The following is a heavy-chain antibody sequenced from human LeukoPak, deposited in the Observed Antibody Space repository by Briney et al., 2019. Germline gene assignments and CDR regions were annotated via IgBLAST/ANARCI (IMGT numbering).Heavy chain of an antibody. J-gene: IGHJ4*02. CDR2: IDNSGGST. CDR3: ASLYSSSSDY. CDR1: GFTFNIFA. D-gene: IGHD6-6*01. V-gene: IGHV3-23*01. Sequence: TGGSLRLSCAASGFTFNIFAMSWVRQAPGKGLEWVSAIDNSGGSTYYTDSVKGRFTISRDNSKTTLYLQMNSLRAEDTAIYYCASLYSSSSDYWGQGTLVTVSS.